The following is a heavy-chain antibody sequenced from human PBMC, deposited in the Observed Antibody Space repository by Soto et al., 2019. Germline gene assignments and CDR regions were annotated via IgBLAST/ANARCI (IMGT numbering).Heavy chain of an antibody. CDR1: GFTFSSCD. CDR2: IGTAGDT. D-gene: IGHD3-22*01. Sequence: PGGSLRLSCAASGFTFSSCDMHWVRQATGKGLEWVSAIGTAGDTYYPGSVKGRFTISRENAKNSLYLQMNSLRAGDTAVYYCARSNYYDSSGSPDAFDIWGQGTMVT. J-gene: IGHJ3*02. V-gene: IGHV3-13*01. CDR3: ARSNYYDSSGSPDAFDI.